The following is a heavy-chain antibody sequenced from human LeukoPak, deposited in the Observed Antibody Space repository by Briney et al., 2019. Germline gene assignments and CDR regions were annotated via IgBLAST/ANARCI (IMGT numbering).Heavy chain of an antibody. V-gene: IGHV4-34*01. D-gene: IGHD3-10*01. CDR1: GGSFSGYY. CDR3: ARRRSLLWFGELHAYYFDY. J-gene: IGHJ4*02. Sequence: SETLSLTCAVYGGSFSGYYWSWIRQPPGKGLEWIGEINHSGSTNYNPSLKSRVTISVDTSKNQFSLKLSSVTAADTAVYYCARRRSLLWFGELHAYYFDYWGQGTLVTVSS. CDR2: INHSGST.